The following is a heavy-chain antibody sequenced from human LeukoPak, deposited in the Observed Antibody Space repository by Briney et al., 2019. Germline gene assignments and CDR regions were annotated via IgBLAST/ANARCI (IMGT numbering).Heavy chain of an antibody. CDR3: ARGGRERYSGGRTDAFDI. Sequence: ASVKDSCKASGYTFTSYYMHWVRQAPGQGLEWMGIINPSGGSTSYAQTFQSGVTMTRDTSTSTVYMELSSLSSEDTAVYYCARGGRERYSGGRTDAFDIWGQGAMVTVSS. CDR1: GYTFTSYY. V-gene: IGHV1-46*01. CDR2: INPSGGST. J-gene: IGHJ3*02. D-gene: IGHD6-19*01.